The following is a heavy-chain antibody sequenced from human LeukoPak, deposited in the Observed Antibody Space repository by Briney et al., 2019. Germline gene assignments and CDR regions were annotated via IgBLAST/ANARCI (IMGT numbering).Heavy chain of an antibody. Sequence: GGSLRLSCAASGFTFSDYYMSWIRQAPGKGLEWVSYISSSGSTIYYADSVKGRFTISRDNAKNSLYLQMNSLRAEDTAVYYCSRETTVTTIYYYYYYMDVWGKGTTVTVSS. CDR2: ISSSGSTI. D-gene: IGHD4-11*01. V-gene: IGHV3-11*04. CDR3: SRETTVTTIYYYYYYMDV. J-gene: IGHJ6*03. CDR1: GFTFSDYY.